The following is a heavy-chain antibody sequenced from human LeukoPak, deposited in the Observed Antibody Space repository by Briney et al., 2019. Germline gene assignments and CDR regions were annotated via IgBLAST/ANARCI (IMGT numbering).Heavy chain of an antibody. CDR1: RFSFSRYA. D-gene: IGHD6-19*01. CDR2: ISGSGGST. J-gene: IGHJ6*02. V-gene: IGHV3-23*01. CDR3: AKASYSTGWDYGMDV. Sequence: GGSLRLSCAASRFSFSRYAMSWVRRAPGKGLEWVSAISGSGGSTYYVGSVKGRFTISRDNSKNTLYLQMNSLRAEDTAVYYCAKASYSTGWDYGMDVWGQGTTVTVSS.